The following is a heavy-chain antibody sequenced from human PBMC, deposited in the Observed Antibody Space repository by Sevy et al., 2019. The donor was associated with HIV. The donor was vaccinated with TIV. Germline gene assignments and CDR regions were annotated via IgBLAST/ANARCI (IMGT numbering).Heavy chain of an antibody. CDR3: ARCPGHYSIDY. CDR1: GFTFNTYS. CDR2: IGTAAGVT. Sequence: GGSRRLSCAASGFTFNTYSLIWVRQTPGKGLEWLSFIGTAAGVTYYTDSMKGRFTISRENAKKSLYLEMNCLRDEDTAVYYCARCPGHYSIDYWGQGTLVTVSS. J-gene: IGHJ4*02. V-gene: IGHV3-48*02. D-gene: IGHD2-21*01.